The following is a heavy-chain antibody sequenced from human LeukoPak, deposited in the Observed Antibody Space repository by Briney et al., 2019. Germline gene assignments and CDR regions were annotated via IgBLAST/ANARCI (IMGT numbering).Heavy chain of an antibody. V-gene: IGHV1-69*04. CDR2: IIPILGIA. D-gene: IGHD6-19*01. CDR1: GGTFSSYA. CDR3: ARFSTYSSGWYSEYFQH. Sequence: SVTVSCKASGGTFSSYAMSWVRQAPGQGLEWMGRIIPILGIANYAQKFQGRVTITADKSTSTAYMELSSLRSEDTAVYYCARFSTYSSGWYSEYFQHWGQGTLVTVSS. J-gene: IGHJ1*01.